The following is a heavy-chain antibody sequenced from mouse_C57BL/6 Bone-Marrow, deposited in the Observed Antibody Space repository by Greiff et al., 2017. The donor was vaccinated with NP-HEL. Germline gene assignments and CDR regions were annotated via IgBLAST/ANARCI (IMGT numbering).Heavy chain of an antibody. CDR1: GYTFTSYW. CDR3: AIYGSKRYYYAMDY. Sequence: QVHVKQPGTELVKPGASVKLSCKASGYTFTSYWMHWVKQRPGQGLEWIGNINPSNGGTNYNEKFKSKATLTVDKSSSTAYMQLSSLTSEDSAVYYCAIYGSKRYYYAMDYWGQGTSVTVSS. J-gene: IGHJ4*01. CDR2: INPSNGGT. V-gene: IGHV1-53*01. D-gene: IGHD1-1*01.